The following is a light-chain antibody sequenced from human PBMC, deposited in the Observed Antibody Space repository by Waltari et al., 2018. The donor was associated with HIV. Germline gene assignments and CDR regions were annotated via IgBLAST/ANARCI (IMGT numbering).Light chain of an antibody. V-gene: IGLV2-14*03. J-gene: IGLJ1*01. CDR1: DPDVGLANY. CDR3: SSFSSGPSLYV. CDR2: DVH. Sequence: SALTQPASVSGSLGQSLTISCSGSDPDVGLANYFCWYQQSFGKAPKLIIFDVHKRPSGLSDRFSGSKSGNTASLIISGLQTEDEADYFCSSFSSGPSLYVFGTGTRVSVL.